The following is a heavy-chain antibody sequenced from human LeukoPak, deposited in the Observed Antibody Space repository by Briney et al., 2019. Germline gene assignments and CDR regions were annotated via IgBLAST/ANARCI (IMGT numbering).Heavy chain of an antibody. CDR3: ARSRDHAFHI. Sequence: PGGSLRLSCAASGFTFSYYCMHLVRQAPGKGLEWVAVIWYDGSNEKYGGSVKGRFTISRDNSKNTLHLQMNSLRAEDTAVYYCARSRDHAFHIWGQGTMVTVSA. CDR2: IWYDGSNE. J-gene: IGHJ3*02. D-gene: IGHD2-21*02. V-gene: IGHV3-33*01. CDR1: GFTFSYYC.